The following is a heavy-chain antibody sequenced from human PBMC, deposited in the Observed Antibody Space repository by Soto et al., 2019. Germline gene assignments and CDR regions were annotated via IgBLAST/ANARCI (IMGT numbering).Heavy chain of an antibody. CDR2: ITGSGAGT. CDR3: AKYTSGWDFDH. CDR1: GFTFSAYA. J-gene: IGHJ4*02. Sequence: GGSLRLSCAASGFTFSAYAMSWVRQAPVKGLEWVSAITGSGAGTYYADSVRGRFTISRDNSKNTLYLQMNSLRAEDTAVYYCAKYTSGWDFDHWGQGTLVTVSS. V-gene: IGHV3-23*01. D-gene: IGHD6-19*01.